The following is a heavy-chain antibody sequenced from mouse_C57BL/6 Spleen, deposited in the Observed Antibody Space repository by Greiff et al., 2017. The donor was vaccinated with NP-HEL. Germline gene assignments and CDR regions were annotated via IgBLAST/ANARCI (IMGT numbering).Heavy chain of an antibody. CDR2: IRSKSNNYAT. CDR1: GFSFNTYA. CDR3: VRPNSRETAWFAY. Sequence: EVKLVESGGGLVQPKGSLKLSCAASGFSFNTYAMNWVRQAPGKGLEWVARIRSKSNNYATYYADSVKDRFTISRDDSESMLYLQMNNLKTEDTAMYYCVRPNSRETAWFAYWGQGTLVTVSA. J-gene: IGHJ3*01. V-gene: IGHV10-1*01.